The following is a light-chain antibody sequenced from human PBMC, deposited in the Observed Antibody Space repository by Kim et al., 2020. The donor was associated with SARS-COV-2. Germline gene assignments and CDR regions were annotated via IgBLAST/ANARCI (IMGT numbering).Light chain of an antibody. CDR1: SLRSYY. J-gene: IGLJ2*01. Sequence: VDLGQTVRITCQGDSLRSYYATWYQQKPGQAPILVIYGKNNRPPGIPDRFSGSSSGNTASLTITGTQAGDEADYYCNSRDSNDNVVFGGGTQLTVL. CDR2: GKN. CDR3: NSRDSNDNVV. V-gene: IGLV3-19*01.